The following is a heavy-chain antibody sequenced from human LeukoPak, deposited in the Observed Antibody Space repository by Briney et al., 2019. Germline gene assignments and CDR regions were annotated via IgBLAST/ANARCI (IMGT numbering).Heavy chain of an antibody. Sequence: SETLSLTCTVSGGSISSSSYYWGWIRQPPGKGLGWIGSYYYSGSTYYTPSLKSRVTISVDTSKNQFSLKLSSVTAADTGVYYCAGLYPSWGGSGSYYPGSFIDYWGQGTLVTVSS. CDR1: GGSISSSSYY. CDR3: AGLYPSWGGSGSYYPGSFIDY. J-gene: IGHJ4*02. D-gene: IGHD3-10*01. V-gene: IGHV4-39*01. CDR2: YYYSGST.